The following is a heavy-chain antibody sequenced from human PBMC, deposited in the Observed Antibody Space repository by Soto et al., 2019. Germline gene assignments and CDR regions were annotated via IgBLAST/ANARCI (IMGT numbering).Heavy chain of an antibody. CDR2: IYYSGST. V-gene: IGHV4-31*03. J-gene: IGHJ3*02. Sequence: PSETLSLTCTVSGGSISSGGYYWSWIRQHPGKGLEWIGYIYYSGSTYYNPSLKSRVTISVDTSKNQFSLKLSSVTAADTAVYYCARDSGSSSVDAFDIWGQGTMVTVSS. CDR3: ARDSGSSSVDAFDI. D-gene: IGHD6-6*01. CDR1: GGSISSGGYY.